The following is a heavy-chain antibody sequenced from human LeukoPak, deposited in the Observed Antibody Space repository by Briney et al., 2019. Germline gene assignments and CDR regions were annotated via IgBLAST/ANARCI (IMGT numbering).Heavy chain of an antibody. CDR3: ARDGVDAGIYFDY. V-gene: IGHV3-7*01. CDR1: GFVFSSHW. D-gene: IGHD3-9*01. J-gene: IGHJ4*02. Sequence: HAGGSLRLSCAATGFVFSSHWMSWVRQAPGKGLEWVANINQGGSEKYYVDSVNGRFTISRDNAKNSLYLQMNSLRVEGTAVYYCARDGVDAGIYFDYWGQGNLVTVSS. CDR2: INQGGSEK.